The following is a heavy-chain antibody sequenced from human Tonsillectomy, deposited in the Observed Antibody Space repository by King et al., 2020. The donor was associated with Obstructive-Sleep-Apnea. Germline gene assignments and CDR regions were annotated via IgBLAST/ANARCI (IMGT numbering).Heavy chain of an antibody. CDR3: ARGGLWGLRFRSFLDY. Sequence: VQLPQWGAGLLKPSETLSLTCAVYGGSFSGYYWSWIRQPPGKGLEWIGEINHSGSTNYNPSLKSRVTISVDTSKNQFSLKLSSVTAADTAVYYWARGGLWGLRFRSFLDYWGQGTLVTVSS. D-gene: IGHD5-12*01. CDR2: INHSGST. CDR1: GGSFSGYY. J-gene: IGHJ4*02. V-gene: IGHV4-34*01.